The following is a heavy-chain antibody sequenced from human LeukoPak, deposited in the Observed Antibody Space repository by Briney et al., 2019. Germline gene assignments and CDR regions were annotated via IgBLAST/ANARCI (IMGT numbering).Heavy chain of an antibody. CDR3: ARGSYDSSGYYYATAHYFDY. CDR2: ISSSSSYI. V-gene: IGHV3-21*01. CDR1: GFTFSSYS. D-gene: IGHD3-22*01. J-gene: IGHJ4*02. Sequence: GGSLRLSCAASGFTFSSYSMNWVRQAPGKGLEWVSSISSSSSYIYYADSVKGRFTISRDNAKNSLYLQMNSLRAEDTAVYYCARGSYDSSGYYYATAHYFDYWGQGTLVTVSS.